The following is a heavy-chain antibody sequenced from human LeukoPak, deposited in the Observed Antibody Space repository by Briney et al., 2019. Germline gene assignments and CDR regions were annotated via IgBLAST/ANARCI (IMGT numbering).Heavy chain of an antibody. CDR2: INAGNGNT. CDR1: GYTFTSYA. D-gene: IGHD1-26*01. Sequence: ASVKVSCKASGYTFTSYAIHWVRQAPGQRLEWMGWINAGNGNTKYSQKFQGRVTITRDTSASTAYMELSSLRSEDTAVYYCTRGRLPPVGWFDPWGQGTLVTVSS. V-gene: IGHV1-3*01. J-gene: IGHJ5*02. CDR3: TRGRLPPVGWFDP.